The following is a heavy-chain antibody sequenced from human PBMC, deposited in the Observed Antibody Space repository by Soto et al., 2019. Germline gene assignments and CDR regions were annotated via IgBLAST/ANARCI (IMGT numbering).Heavy chain of an antibody. CDR3: ARAYSSGSRYDY. J-gene: IGHJ4*02. CDR1: GYTFTSYG. V-gene: IGHV1-18*04. D-gene: IGHD6-19*01. CDR2: ISAYNGNT. Sequence: ASVKVSCKASGYTFTSYGISWVRQAPGQGLEWMGWISAYNGNTNYAQKLQGRVTMTTDTSTSTAYMELRSLRSDDTAVYYCARAYSSGSRYDYWASEPCSPSPQ.